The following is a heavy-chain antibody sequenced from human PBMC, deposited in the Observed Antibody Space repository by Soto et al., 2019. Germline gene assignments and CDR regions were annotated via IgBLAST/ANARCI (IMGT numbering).Heavy chain of an antibody. CDR2: LHSSGSI. CDR1: GGSFQIGSYS. D-gene: IGHD1-1*01. Sequence: GGSFQIGSYSSSWIQQPPGKGLEWIGYLHSSGSINYNPSVKSRVTISVDTSKNQFSLKVSSVTAADTAVYYCARDQYQMPYIYNPRRSWYYYGMDVWGQGTTVIVSS. V-gene: IGHV4-61*01. CDR3: ARDQYQMPYIYNPRRSWYYYGMDV. J-gene: IGHJ6*02.